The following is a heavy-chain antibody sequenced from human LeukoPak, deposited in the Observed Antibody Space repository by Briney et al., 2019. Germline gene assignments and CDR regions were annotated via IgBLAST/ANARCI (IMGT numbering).Heavy chain of an antibody. Sequence: SVKASCKASGGTFSSYAISWVRQAPGQGLEWMGGIIPIFGTANYAQKFQGRVTITAGESTSTAYMELSSLRSEDTAVYYCASTYCGGDCYSPDAFDIWGQGTMVTVSS. CDR1: GGTFSSYA. J-gene: IGHJ3*02. CDR3: ASTYCGGDCYSPDAFDI. V-gene: IGHV1-69*13. CDR2: IIPIFGTA. D-gene: IGHD2-21*02.